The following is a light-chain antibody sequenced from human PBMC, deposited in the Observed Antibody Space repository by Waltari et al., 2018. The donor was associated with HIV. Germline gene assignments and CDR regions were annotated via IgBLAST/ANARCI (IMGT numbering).Light chain of an antibody. CDR3: QQYYNTPFT. Sequence: DIVMTQSPDSLAVSLGERATINCKSARNVLYDSNNKNYLAWYQQKPGQPPKLLIYWASTRESGVPDRFSGSGSWTDFTLTISSLQAEDVAVYYCQQYYNTPFTFGPGTKVDI. CDR1: RNVLYDSNNKNY. J-gene: IGKJ3*01. CDR2: WAS. V-gene: IGKV4-1*01.